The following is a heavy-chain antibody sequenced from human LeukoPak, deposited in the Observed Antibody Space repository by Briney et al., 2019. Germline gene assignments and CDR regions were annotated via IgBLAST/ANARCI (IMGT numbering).Heavy chain of an antibody. D-gene: IGHD1-7*01. CDR1: GFTFSSYW. J-gene: IGHJ3*02. CDR3: ARDKGQLELRAFDI. CDR2: IKQDGSEK. V-gene: IGHV3-7*01. Sequence: PGGSLRLSCAASGFTFSSYWTSWVRQAPGKGLEWVANIKQDGSEKYYVDSVKGRFTISRDNAKNSLYLQMNSLRAEDTAVYYCARDKGQLELRAFDIWGQGTMVTVSS.